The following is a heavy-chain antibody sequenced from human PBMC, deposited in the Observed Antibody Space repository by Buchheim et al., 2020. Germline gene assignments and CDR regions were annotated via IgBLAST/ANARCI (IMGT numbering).Heavy chain of an antibody. J-gene: IGHJ4*02. CDR1: GFTFSSYS. Sequence: EVQLVESGGGLVKPGGSLRISCAASGFTFSSYSMNWVRQAPGEGLEWVSSISSSNTYIYYADSVKGRFTISRDNAKNTLYLQMNSLRAEDTAVYYCARTLDYYDSSIIDGGYWGQGTL. CDR3: ARTLDYYDSSIIDGGY. V-gene: IGHV3-21*06. D-gene: IGHD3-22*01. CDR2: ISSSNTYI.